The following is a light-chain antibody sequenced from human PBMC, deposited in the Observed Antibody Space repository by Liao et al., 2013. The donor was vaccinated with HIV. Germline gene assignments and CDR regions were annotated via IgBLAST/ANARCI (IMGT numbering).Light chain of an antibody. CDR2: QDS. V-gene: IGLV3-1*01. Sequence: SYELTQPPSVSVSPGQTANITCSGDRLTDKYACWYQQKPGQSPVLVIYQDSKRPSGIPERFSGSNSGNTATLTISGTQAMDEADYYCQAWDSSTVVFGGGTKLTVL. J-gene: IGLJ2*01. CDR3: QAWDSSTVV. CDR1: RLTDKY.